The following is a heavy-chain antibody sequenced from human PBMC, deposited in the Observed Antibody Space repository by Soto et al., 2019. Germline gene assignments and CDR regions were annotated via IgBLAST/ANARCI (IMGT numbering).Heavy chain of an antibody. Sequence: ASVKVSCKASGYTFTSYGISWVRQAPGQGLEWMGWISAYNGNTNYAQKLQGRVTMTTDTSTSTAYMELRSLRSDDTAVYYCARGFVVVPADARTYYYGMDVWGQGTTVTVSS. J-gene: IGHJ6*02. CDR2: ISAYNGNT. CDR1: GYTFTSYG. CDR3: ARGFVVVPADARTYYYGMDV. V-gene: IGHV1-18*01. D-gene: IGHD2-2*01.